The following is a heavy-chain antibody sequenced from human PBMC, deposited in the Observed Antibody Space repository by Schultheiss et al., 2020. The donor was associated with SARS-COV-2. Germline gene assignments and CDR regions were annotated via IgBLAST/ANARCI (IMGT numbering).Heavy chain of an antibody. CDR1: GGSISSHS. CDR3: ARGRGFGELLSKYYFDY. J-gene: IGHJ4*02. V-gene: IGHV4-59*11. CDR2: IYYSGST. Sequence: SETLSLTCTVSGGSISSHSWSWIRQPPGKGLEWIGYIYYSGSTYYNPSLKSRVTISVDTSKNQFSLKLSSVTAADTAVYYCARGRGFGELLSKYYFDYWGQGTLVTVSS. D-gene: IGHD3-10*01.